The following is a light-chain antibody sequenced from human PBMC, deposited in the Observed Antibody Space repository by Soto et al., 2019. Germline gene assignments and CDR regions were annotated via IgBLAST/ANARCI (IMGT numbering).Light chain of an antibody. CDR3: QQYNNWPRT. J-gene: IGKJ1*01. CDR1: QSVPRSY. V-gene: IGKV3-20*01. CDR2: GTS. Sequence: EIVLTQSPGTLSLSPGERATLSCRASQSVPRSYLAWYQQKPGQAPRLPIYGTSSRATGIPDRFSGSGSGTDFTLTISSLQFEDFAVYYCQQYNNWPRTFGQGTKVDIK.